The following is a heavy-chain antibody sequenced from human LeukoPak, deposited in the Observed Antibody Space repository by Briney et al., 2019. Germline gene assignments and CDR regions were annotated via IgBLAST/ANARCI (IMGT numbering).Heavy chain of an antibody. D-gene: IGHD3-16*02. CDR3: AKVTFGGVIAPFDY. CDR1: GFTFDDYA. Sequence: PGRSLRLSCAASGFTFDDYAMHWVRRAPGKGLEWVSGISWNSGSIGYADSVKGRFTISRDNAKNSLYLQMNSLRAEDTALYYCAKVTFGGVIAPFDYWGQGTLVTVSS. J-gene: IGHJ4*02. CDR2: ISWNSGSI. V-gene: IGHV3-9*01.